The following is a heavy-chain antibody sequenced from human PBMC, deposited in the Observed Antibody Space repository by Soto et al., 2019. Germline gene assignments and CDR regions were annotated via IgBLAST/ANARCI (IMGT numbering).Heavy chain of an antibody. CDR2: ISSSSSYI. V-gene: IGHV3-21*01. CDR1: GFTFSSYS. Sequence: EVQLVESGGGLVKPGGSLRLSCAASGFTFSSYSMNWVRQAPGKGLEWVSAISSSSSYIYYADSVKGRFTIPRDNAKNSLYLQMNSLRAEDTAVYYCAREYSGYGSKNWFDPWGQGTLVTVSS. D-gene: IGHD5-12*01. CDR3: AREYSGYGSKNWFDP. J-gene: IGHJ5*02.